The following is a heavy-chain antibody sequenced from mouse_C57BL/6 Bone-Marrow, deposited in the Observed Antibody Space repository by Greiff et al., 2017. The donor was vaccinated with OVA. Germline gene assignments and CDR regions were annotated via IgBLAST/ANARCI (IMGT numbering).Heavy chain of an antibody. CDR3: ANDGYDYAMDD. D-gene: IGHD2-2*01. J-gene: IGHJ4*01. V-gene: IGHV1-26*01. CDR2: INPNNGGT. CDR1: GYTFTDYY. Sequence: EVQLQQSGPELVKPGASVKISCKASGYTFTDYYMNWVKQSHGKSLEWIGAINPNNGGTSYNQRFKGRATLTVDKSSSTAYMELRSLTSEDTAVYYCANDGYDYAMDDWGQGTSVTVSS.